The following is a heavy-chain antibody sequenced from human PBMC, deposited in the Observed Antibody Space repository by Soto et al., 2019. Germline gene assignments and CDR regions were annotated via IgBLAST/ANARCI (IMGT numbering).Heavy chain of an antibody. CDR3: ARGLNYYDSSGFLNWFDP. V-gene: IGHV4-30-4*01. CDR2: IYYSGNT. J-gene: IGHJ5*02. Sequence: SETLSLTCTVSGGSISSGNYYWNWIRQPPGKGLEWIGYIYYSGNTYYNPSLKSRVSISVDTSKNQFSLKLSSVTAADTAVYYCARGLNYYDSSGFLNWFDPWGQGTLVTVSS. D-gene: IGHD3-22*01. CDR1: GGSISSGNYY.